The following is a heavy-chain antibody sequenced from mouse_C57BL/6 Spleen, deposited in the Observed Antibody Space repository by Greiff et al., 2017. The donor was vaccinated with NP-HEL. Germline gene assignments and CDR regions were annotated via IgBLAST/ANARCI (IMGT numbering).Heavy chain of an antibody. Sequence: EVQLVESVAELVRPGASVKLSCTASGFNIKNTYMHWVKQRPEQGLEWIGRIDPANGNTKYAPKFQGKATITADTSSNTAYLQLSSLTSEDTAIYYCARSLYGNHHEDWFADWGQGTLVTVSA. CDR2: IDPANGNT. CDR1: GFNIKNTY. CDR3: ARSLYGNHHEDWFAD. V-gene: IGHV14-3*01. J-gene: IGHJ3*01. D-gene: IGHD2-1*01.